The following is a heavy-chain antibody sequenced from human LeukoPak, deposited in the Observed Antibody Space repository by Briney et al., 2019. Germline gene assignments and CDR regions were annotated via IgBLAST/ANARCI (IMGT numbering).Heavy chain of an antibody. J-gene: IGHJ1*01. D-gene: IGHD3-10*01. CDR3: AKGVLGAGSLLEYFQH. Sequence: GGFLRPSCAAAGFAFRNYDMSWVRQAPGRGLGWVSGITTDASGAYYADSVKGRFTVSRDNSKNTVFLQMDSLRGEDAAIYYCAKGVLGAGSLLEYFQHWGQGTLVTVYS. V-gene: IGHV3-23*01. CDR1: GFAFRNYD. CDR2: ITTDASGA.